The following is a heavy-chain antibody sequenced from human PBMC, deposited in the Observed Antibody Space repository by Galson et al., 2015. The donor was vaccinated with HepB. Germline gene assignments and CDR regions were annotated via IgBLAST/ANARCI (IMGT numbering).Heavy chain of an antibody. CDR1: GGTFSSYA. V-gene: IGHV1-69*06. J-gene: IGHJ4*02. Sequence: SVKVSCKASGGTFSSYAISWVRQAPGQGLEWMGGIIPIFGTANYAQKFQGRVTITADKSTSTAYMELSSLRSEDTAVYYCARENGGSYYSDYWGQGTLVTVSS. CDR2: IIPIFGTA. CDR3: ARENGGSYYSDY. D-gene: IGHD1-26*01.